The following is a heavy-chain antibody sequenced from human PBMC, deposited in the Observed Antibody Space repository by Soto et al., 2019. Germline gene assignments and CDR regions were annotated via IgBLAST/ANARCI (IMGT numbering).Heavy chain of an antibody. Sequence: GGSLRLSCAPSGFTFTTDAMSWVRQAPGKGLEWVSSISSGGDTYYADSVKGRFTISRDSSKNTLYLQMNNLRAEDTATYYCAKDYSSGYYAFDIWGRGTMVTVSS. D-gene: IGHD3-22*01. CDR3: AKDYSSGYYAFDI. CDR1: GFTFTTDA. CDR2: ISSGGDT. V-gene: IGHV3-23*01. J-gene: IGHJ3*02.